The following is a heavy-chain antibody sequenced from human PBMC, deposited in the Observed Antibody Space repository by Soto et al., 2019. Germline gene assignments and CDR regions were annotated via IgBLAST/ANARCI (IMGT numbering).Heavy chain of an antibody. CDR1: GQSFSGHS. CDR3: ARGSGIVALPGELEDVNYDY. J-gene: IGHJ4*02. CDR2: INESGST. V-gene: IGHV4-34*01. D-gene: IGHD1-1*01. Sequence: QVQLQQWGAGLVKPSETLSLSCAVYGQSFSGHSWAWIRQPPGKGLEWIGEINESGSTYYNPSLKSRVTISTDTSKKQFSLKLTSVSAADTAAYFCARGSGIVALPGELEDVNYDYWGQGTLVNVSS.